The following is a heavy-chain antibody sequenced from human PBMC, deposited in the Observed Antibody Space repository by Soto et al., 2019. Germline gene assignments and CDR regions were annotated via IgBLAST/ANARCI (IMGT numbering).Heavy chain of an antibody. D-gene: IGHD2-15*01. CDR2: ISYSGNT. V-gene: IGHV4-59*01. Sequence: QVQLQESGPGLVKPSETLSLTCTVSGGSIISGCWSWIRQPPGKGLEWIGYISYSGNTNYNPSLKSRVTMSVDTPKNQFSLRLSSVTTADTAVYYCAGLRGYAGSPIDYWGQGTLVTVSS. CDR1: GGSIISGC. CDR3: AGLRGYAGSPIDY. J-gene: IGHJ4*02.